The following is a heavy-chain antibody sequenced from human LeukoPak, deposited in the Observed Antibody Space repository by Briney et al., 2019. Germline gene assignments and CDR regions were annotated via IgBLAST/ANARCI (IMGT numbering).Heavy chain of an antibody. V-gene: IGHV3-53*01. D-gene: IGHD6-19*01. J-gene: IGHJ4*02. CDR2: LYTAGDT. CDR3: AGGQMFTSGGFES. Sequence: GGSLRLSCAASGFSVSSKYMSWVRQAPGKGLEWVSVLYTAGDTYYADSVKGRFTISRDNSKNTLSLQMNSLRPDDTALYYCAGGQMFTSGGFESWGQGALVTVSS. CDR1: GFSVSSKY.